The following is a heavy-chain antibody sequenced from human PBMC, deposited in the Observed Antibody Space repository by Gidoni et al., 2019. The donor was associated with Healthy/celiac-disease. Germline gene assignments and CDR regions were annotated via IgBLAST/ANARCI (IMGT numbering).Heavy chain of an antibody. CDR2: ISWNSGSI. CDR3: AKGDSRRYSGYHSSFDY. CDR1: GFTFDDYA. Sequence: EVQLVEPGGGPVQLGWSLRPSCAASGFTFDDYAMHWVRQAPGKGLEWVSGISWNSGSIGYADSVKGRITISRDNAKNALYLQMNSLRAENTALYYCAKGDSRRYSGYHSSFDYWGQGTLVTVSS. D-gene: IGHD5-12*01. V-gene: IGHV3-9*01. J-gene: IGHJ4*02.